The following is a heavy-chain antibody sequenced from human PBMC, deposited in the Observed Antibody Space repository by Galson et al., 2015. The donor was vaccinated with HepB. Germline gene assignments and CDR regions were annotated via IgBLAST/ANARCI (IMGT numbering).Heavy chain of an antibody. J-gene: IGHJ6*02. CDR3: ARKPSSYVYYNLDV. Sequence: SLRLSCAASGVTIPSYSMNWVRKAPGKGLEWLAYISAGSTTIYYAASVKGRFTISREKAKNFLYLHMKSLRGEDTAVYYCARKPSSYVYYNLDVWGHGTTVTVSS. V-gene: IGHV3-48*01. CDR1: GVTIPSYS. D-gene: IGHD3-16*01. CDR2: ISAGSTTI.